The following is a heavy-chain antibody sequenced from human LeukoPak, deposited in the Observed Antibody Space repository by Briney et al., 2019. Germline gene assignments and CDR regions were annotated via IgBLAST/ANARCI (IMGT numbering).Heavy chain of an antibody. Sequence: PSERLSLTCTVSGGSISSYYWSWIRQPPGKGLEWIGYIYYSGSTNYNPSLKSRVTISVDTSKNQFSLNLSSVTAADTAVYYCARERGPRDGTRRYVDYWRQARKVTVSS. CDR2: IYYSGST. J-gene: IGHJ4*02. CDR3: ARERGPRDGTRRYVDY. D-gene: IGHD5-24*01. CDR1: GGSISSYY. V-gene: IGHV4-59*01.